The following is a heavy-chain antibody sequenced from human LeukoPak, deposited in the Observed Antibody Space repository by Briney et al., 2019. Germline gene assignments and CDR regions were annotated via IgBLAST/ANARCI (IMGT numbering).Heavy chain of an antibody. J-gene: IGHJ6*02. CDR2: INPSGGST. V-gene: IGHV1-46*01. CDR1: GYTFTSYY. CDR3: ARDGEAGAYYYYGMDV. Sequence: GASVKVSCKASGYTFTSYYMHWVRQAPGQGLEWMGIINPSGGSTSYAQKFQGRVTMTRVTSTSTVYMELSSLRSEDTAVYYCARDGEAGAYYYYGMDVWAKGPRSPSP. D-gene: IGHD2-21*01.